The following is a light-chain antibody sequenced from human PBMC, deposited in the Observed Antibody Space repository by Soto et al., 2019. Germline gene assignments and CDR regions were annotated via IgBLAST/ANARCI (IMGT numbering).Light chain of an antibody. CDR1: TSDVGGYNH. J-gene: IGLJ2*01. Sequence: QSVLIQPASVSGSPGQSITISCTGTTSDVGGYNHVSWFQQHPGKVPKLMIYDVNNRPSGVSNRFSGSKSGNTASLTISGLQAEDEADYYCSSYTNTNTRVFGGGTKVTVL. CDR2: DVN. V-gene: IGLV2-14*01. CDR3: SSYTNTNTRV.